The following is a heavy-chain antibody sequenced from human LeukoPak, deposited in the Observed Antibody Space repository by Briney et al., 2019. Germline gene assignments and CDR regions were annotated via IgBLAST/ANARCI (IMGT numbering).Heavy chain of an antibody. D-gene: IGHD4-17*01. V-gene: IGHV1-69*05. CDR3: ARDVHGDYGSGWFDP. Sequence: ASVKVSCKTSGGTFNNSAISRVRQAPGQGLEWLGGIMPLFVTAGYAQKFQGRVTITKDESTRTVYLELTSLTSDDTAVYYCARDVHGDYGSGWFDPWGQGTLVSVSS. J-gene: IGHJ5*02. CDR1: GGTFNNSA. CDR2: IMPLFVTA.